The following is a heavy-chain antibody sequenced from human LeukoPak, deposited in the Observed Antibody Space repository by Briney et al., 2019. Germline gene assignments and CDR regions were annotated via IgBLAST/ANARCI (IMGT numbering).Heavy chain of an antibody. CDR2: ISGSGGST. CDR3: ARVRRHYYYGMDV. Sequence: PGGSLRLSCAASGFTFSSYAMSWVRQAPGKGLEWVSAISGSGGSTYYADSVKGRFTISRDNSKNTLYLQMNSLRAEDTAVYYCARVRRHYYYGMDVWSQGTTVTVSS. CDR1: GFTFSSYA. V-gene: IGHV3-23*01. J-gene: IGHJ6*02.